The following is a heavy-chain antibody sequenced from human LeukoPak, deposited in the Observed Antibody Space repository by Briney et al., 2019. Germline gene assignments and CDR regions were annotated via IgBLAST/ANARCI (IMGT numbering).Heavy chain of an antibody. J-gene: IGHJ4*02. CDR3: LGSSGWYPFDY. V-gene: IGHV3-23*01. Sequence: GRSLRLSCAASGFTFSSYAMSWVRQAPGKGLEWVSAISGSGGSTYYADSVKGRFTISRDNSKNTLYLQMNSLRAEDTAVYYCLGSSGWYPFDYRGQGTLVTVSS. CDR2: ISGSGGST. CDR1: GFTFSSYA. D-gene: IGHD6-19*01.